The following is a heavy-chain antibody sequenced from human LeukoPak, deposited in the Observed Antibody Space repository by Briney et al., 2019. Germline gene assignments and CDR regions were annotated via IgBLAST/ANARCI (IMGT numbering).Heavy chain of an antibody. CDR2: IYSDGST. V-gene: IGHV3-66*01. J-gene: IGHJ5*02. CDR3: ARGGGYNH. CDR1: GFTVSSNY. D-gene: IGHD2-15*01. Sequence: PGGSLRLSCAASGFTVSSNYMSWVRQAPGKGLEWVSVIYSDGSTYNADAMKGSVTISRDNSKNMLYLQMNSLRAEDTAVYYCARGGGYNHWGQGTLVTVSS.